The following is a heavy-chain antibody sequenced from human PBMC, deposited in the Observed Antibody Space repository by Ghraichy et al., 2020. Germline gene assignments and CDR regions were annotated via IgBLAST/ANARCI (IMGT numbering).Heavy chain of an antibody. Sequence: GGSLRLSCAASGFTFSRHWMSWVHQAPGKGLEWVASIKSDGSDSFYLDSVKGRFTISRDNAENSVSLEMTSLRAEDTAIYYCARDPYGDYKYGGTDYWGRGTLVSVSS. V-gene: IGHV3-7*01. J-gene: IGHJ4*02. CDR1: GFTFSRHW. CDR3: ARDPYGDYKYGGTDY. D-gene: IGHD4-17*01. CDR2: IKSDGSDS.